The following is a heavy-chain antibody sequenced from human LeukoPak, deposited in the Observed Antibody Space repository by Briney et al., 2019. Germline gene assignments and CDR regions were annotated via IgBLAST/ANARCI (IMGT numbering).Heavy chain of an antibody. J-gene: IGHJ3*02. CDR3: ARAPVGTGYDSSGEAAFDI. Sequence: ASVKVSCKASGYTFTSYAMNWVRQAPGQGLEWMGWINPNSGGTNYAQKFQGRVTMTRDTSISTAYMELSRLRSDDTAVYYCARAPVGTGYDSSGEAAFDIWGQGTMVTVSS. D-gene: IGHD3-22*01. CDR2: INPNSGGT. CDR1: GYTFTSYA. V-gene: IGHV1-2*02.